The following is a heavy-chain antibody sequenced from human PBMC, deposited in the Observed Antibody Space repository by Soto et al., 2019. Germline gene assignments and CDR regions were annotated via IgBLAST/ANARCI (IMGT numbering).Heavy chain of an antibody. CDR2: TYYRSKWYN. Sequence: KQSQTLSLTCAISGDSVSSNSAAWNWIRQSPSRGLEWLGRTYYRSKWYNDYAVSVKSRITINPDTSKNQFSLQLNSVTPEDTAVYYCARVGGAGHSSERSWYLNAFDIWGQGTMVTVSS. CDR3: ARVGGAGHSSERSWYLNAFDI. V-gene: IGHV6-1*01. D-gene: IGHD2-15*01. J-gene: IGHJ3*02. CDR1: GDSVSSNSAA.